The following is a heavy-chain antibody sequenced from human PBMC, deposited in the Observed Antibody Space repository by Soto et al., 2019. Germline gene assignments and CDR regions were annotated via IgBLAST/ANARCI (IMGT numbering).Heavy chain of an antibody. Sequence: QVQLVESGGGVVHPGRSLRLSCAASGFTFVRSSLHWARQAPGRGLEWVAGISSDGRNEFYADSVKGRFTISRDNSMSTLELEINSRGSADTAVDYCARGSGWFFSWGKGTLVTVPS. CDR2: ISSDGRNE. CDR3: ARGSGWFFS. V-gene: IGHV3-30*04. D-gene: IGHD6-19*01. J-gene: IGHJ5*02. CDR1: GFTFVRSS.